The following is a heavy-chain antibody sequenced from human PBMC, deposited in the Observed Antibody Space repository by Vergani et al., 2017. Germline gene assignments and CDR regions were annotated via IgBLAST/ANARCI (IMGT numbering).Heavy chain of an antibody. CDR3: ARAETPGWYYFDY. CDR2: INHSGST. Sequence: QLQLQESGPGLVKPSETLSLTCTVSGGSISSSSYYWGWIRQPPGKGLEWIGEINHSGSTNYNPSLKSRVTISVDTSKNQFSLNLSSVTAADTAVYYCARAETPGWYYFDYWGQGTLVTVSS. J-gene: IGHJ4*02. V-gene: IGHV4-39*07. D-gene: IGHD2-15*01. CDR1: GGSISSSSYY.